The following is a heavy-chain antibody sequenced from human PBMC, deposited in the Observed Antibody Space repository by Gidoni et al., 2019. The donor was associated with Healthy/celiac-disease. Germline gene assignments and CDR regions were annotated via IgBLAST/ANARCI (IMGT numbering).Heavy chain of an antibody. CDR2: IKQDGSEK. CDR3: ARTDSSSSFDY. CDR1: DFTFSRYC. Sequence: EVQLVESGGGWVQPGGSWRPPCPAPDFTFSRYCMSWVRRAPGKGLEWVANIKQDGSEKYYVDSVKGRFTISRDNAKNSLYLQMNSLRAEDTAVYYCARTDSSSSFDYWGQGTLVTVSS. V-gene: IGHV3-7*01. J-gene: IGHJ4*02. D-gene: IGHD6-6*01.